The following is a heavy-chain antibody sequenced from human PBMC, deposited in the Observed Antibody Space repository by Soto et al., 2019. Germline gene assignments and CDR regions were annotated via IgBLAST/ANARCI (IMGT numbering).Heavy chain of an antibody. CDR3: ARDRYYDSSGYYFGVSDGMDV. Sequence: PGGSLRLSCAASGFTFSSYGMHWVRQAPGKGLEWVAVIWYDGSNKYYADSVKGRFTISRDNSKNTLYLQMNSLRAEDTAVYYCARDRYYDSSGYYFGVSDGMDVWGQGTTVTVSS. CDR1: GFTFSSYG. V-gene: IGHV3-33*01. J-gene: IGHJ6*02. CDR2: IWYDGSNK. D-gene: IGHD3-22*01.